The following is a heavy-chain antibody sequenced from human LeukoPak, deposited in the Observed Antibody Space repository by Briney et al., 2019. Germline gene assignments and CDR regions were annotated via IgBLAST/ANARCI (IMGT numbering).Heavy chain of an antibody. CDR3: ASLSTSPWPLGY. V-gene: IGHV3-43*02. Sequence: PGGSLRLSCGASGFTFDDYAMLWVRRAPGKVLECVSLISGDGGSTYYADSVKGRFTISRDNSKNSLYLQVNSLRTEDTALYYCASLSTSPWPLGYWGQGTLVTVSS. D-gene: IGHD5-12*01. J-gene: IGHJ4*02. CDR1: GFTFDDYA. CDR2: ISGDGGST.